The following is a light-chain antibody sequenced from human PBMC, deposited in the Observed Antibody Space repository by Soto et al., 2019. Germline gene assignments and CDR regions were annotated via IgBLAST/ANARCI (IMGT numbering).Light chain of an antibody. J-gene: IGLJ1*01. V-gene: IGLV2-14*01. CDR2: EVS. CDR1: SSDVGAYNL. Sequence: QSALTQPASVSGSPGQSVTISCTGTSSDVGAYNLVSWYQQYPGKAPKLMICEVSNRPSGVSNRFSGSKSGNTASLTISGLQAEDEADYYCCTSYEGGGKYVFGTGTKVTVL. CDR3: TSYEGGGKYV.